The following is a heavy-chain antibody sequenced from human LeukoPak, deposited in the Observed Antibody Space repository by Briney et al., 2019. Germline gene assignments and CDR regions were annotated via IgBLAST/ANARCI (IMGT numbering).Heavy chain of an antibody. V-gene: IGHV3-48*03. CDR2: ISSSGSTI. Sequence: GGSLRLSCAASGFTFSSYEMNWVRQAPGKGLEWVSYISSSGSTIYYADSVKGRFTISRDNAKNSLYLQMNSLRAEDTAVYYCASQLRFLEWPGGYMDVWGKGTTVTASS. CDR3: ASQLRFLEWPGGYMDV. CDR1: GFTFSSYE. D-gene: IGHD3-3*01. J-gene: IGHJ6*03.